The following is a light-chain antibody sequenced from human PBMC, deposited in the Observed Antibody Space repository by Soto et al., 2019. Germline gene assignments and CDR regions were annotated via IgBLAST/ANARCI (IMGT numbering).Light chain of an antibody. CDR1: SSDVGGYNY. Sequence: QSVLTQPASVSGSPGQSITISCTGTSSDVGGYNYVSWYQHHPGKAPKLMIYDVSGRPSGISNRFSGSKSGNTASLTISGLQAEDEADYYCSSYTGSSTLYVFGTGTKVTVL. J-gene: IGLJ1*01. V-gene: IGLV2-14*03. CDR2: DVS. CDR3: SSYTGSSTLYV.